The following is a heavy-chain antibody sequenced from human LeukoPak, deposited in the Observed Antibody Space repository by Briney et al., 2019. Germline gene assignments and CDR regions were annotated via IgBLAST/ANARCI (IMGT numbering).Heavy chain of an antibody. CDR2: INPNSGGT. D-gene: IGHD3-3*01. J-gene: IGHJ6*03. V-gene: IGHV1-2*02. CDR3: ARAPRGTIFGTYYYYYMDV. CDR1: GYTFTGYY. Sequence: ASVKVSCKASGYTFTGYYMHWVRQAPGQGLEWMGWINPNSGGTNYAQKFQGRVTVTRDTSISTAYMELSRLRSDDTAVYYCARAPRGTIFGTYYYYYMDVWGKGTTVTVSS.